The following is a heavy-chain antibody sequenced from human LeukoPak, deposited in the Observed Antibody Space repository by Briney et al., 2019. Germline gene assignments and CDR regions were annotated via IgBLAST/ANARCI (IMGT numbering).Heavy chain of an antibody. CDR1: GGSISSYY. D-gene: IGHD3-22*01. J-gene: IGHJ4*02. CDR3: ARERHYYDSSGYYYFDY. V-gene: IGHV4-59*01. Sequence: PSETLSLTCTVSGGSISSYYWSWIRQPPGKGLECVGYIYYSGSTNYNPSLKSRVTISVDTSKNQFSLKLSSVTAADTAVYYCARERHYYDSSGYYYFDYWGQGTLVTVSS. CDR2: IYYSGST.